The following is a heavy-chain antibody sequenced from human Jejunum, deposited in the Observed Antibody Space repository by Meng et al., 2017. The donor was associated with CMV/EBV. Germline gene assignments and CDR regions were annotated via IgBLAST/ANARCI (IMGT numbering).Heavy chain of an antibody. Sequence: FSFSSYWMSWVHQAPGKGLEWVATIKSDGSEEHYVDSVRGRFTISRDNAKNSLHLQIDSLRAEDTAVYHCARDCSTSCPFQPRGDYWGQGTLVTVSS. V-gene: IGHV3-7*01. CDR1: FSFSSYW. CDR2: IKSDGSEE. J-gene: IGHJ4*02. CDR3: ARDCSTSCPFQPRGDY. D-gene: IGHD2-2*01.